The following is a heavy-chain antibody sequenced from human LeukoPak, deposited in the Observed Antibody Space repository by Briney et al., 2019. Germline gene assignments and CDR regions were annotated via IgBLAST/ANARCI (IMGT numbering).Heavy chain of an antibody. CDR3: ARGHLMYSSSSYYFDY. D-gene: IGHD6-13*01. CDR1: GGSMRSYY. CDR2: IYHSGST. J-gene: IGHJ4*02. Sequence: SETLSLTRTVSGGSMRSYYWSWIRQPPGKGLEWIGSIYHSGSTYYNPSLKSRVTISVDTSKNQFSLKLSSVTAADTAVYYCARGHLMYSSSSYYFDYWGQGTLVTVSS. V-gene: IGHV4-38-2*02.